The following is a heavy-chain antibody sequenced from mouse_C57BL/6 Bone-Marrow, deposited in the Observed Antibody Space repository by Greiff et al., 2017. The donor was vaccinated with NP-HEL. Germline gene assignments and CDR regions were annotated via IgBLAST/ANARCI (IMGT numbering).Heavy chain of an antibody. Sequence: VQLQQSGPGLVKPSQSLSLTCSVTGYSITSGYYWNWIRQFPGNKLEWMGYISYDGSNNYNPSLKNRISITRDTSKNQFFLKLNSVTTEDTATYYCARDTTVVAPFDYWGQGTTLTVSS. CDR3: ARDTTVVAPFDY. CDR2: ISYDGSN. J-gene: IGHJ2*01. V-gene: IGHV3-6*01. D-gene: IGHD1-1*01. CDR1: GYSITSGYY.